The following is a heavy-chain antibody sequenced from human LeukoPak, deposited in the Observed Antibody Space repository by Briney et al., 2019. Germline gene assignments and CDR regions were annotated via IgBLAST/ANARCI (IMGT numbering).Heavy chain of an antibody. V-gene: IGHV1-2*02. D-gene: IGHD3-10*01. Sequence: GESLKISCKGSGYSFTSYWIGWVRQAPGQGLEWMGWINPNSGGTNYAQKFQGRVTMTRDTSISTAYMELSRLRSDDTAVYYCARDPSGITMVRGDPTNWFDPWGQGTLVTVSS. CDR2: INPNSGGT. CDR1: GYSFTSYW. CDR3: ARDPSGITMVRGDPTNWFDP. J-gene: IGHJ5*02.